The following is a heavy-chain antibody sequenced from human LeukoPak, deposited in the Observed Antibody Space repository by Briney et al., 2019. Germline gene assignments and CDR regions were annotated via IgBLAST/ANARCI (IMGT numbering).Heavy chain of an antibody. CDR2: ISGSGGST. J-gene: IGHJ4*02. Sequence: PGGSLRLSCAASGFTFSSYAMSWVRQAPGKGLEWVSAISGSGGSTYYADSVKGRFTISRDNSKNTLYLQMNSLRAEDTAVYYCTTEPGIAAAAPPPFDYWGQGTLVTVSS. D-gene: IGHD6-13*01. V-gene: IGHV3-23*01. CDR3: TTEPGIAAAAPPPFDY. CDR1: GFTFSSYA.